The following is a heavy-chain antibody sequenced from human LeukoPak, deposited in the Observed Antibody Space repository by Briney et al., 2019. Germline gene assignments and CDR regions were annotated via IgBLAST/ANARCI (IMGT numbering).Heavy chain of an antibody. CDR1: GFTFSSYE. D-gene: IGHD6-13*01. CDR3: ARESVGQQLARPFDY. J-gene: IGHJ4*02. CDR2: ISSSGSTI. Sequence: GGSLRLSCAASGFTFSSYEMNWVRQAPGKGLEWVSYISSSGSTIYYADSVKGRFTISRDNAKNSLYLQMNSLRAEDTAVYYCARESVGQQLARPFDYWGQGTLVTVSS. V-gene: IGHV3-48*03.